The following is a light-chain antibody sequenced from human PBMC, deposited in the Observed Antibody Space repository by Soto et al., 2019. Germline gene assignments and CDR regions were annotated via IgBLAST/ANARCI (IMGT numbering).Light chain of an antibody. CDR2: AAS. Sequence: DIQMTQSPSSFSSSLVDRVTITCRASHDISTYLAWYQQKPGKAPKLLIYAASSLQSGVPSRFSGSGSGTDFTLTISSLQPEDFATYYCQQANSFPITFGQGTRLEIK. CDR3: QQANSFPIT. J-gene: IGKJ5*01. CDR1: HDISTY. V-gene: IGKV1-12*01.